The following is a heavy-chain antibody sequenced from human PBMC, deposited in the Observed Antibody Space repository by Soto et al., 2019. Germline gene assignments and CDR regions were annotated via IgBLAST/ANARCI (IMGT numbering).Heavy chain of an antibody. CDR3: ARDRASAAYYYYGMDV. Sequence: QVQLQESGPGLVKPSQTLSLTCTVSGGSISSGGYYWSWIRQHPGKGLEWIGYIYYSGSTYYKPSLKSRVTISVDTSKNQFSLKLSSVTAADTAVYYCARDRASAAYYYYGMDVWGQGTTVTVSS. CDR1: GGSISSGGYY. V-gene: IGHV4-31*03. D-gene: IGHD2-15*01. J-gene: IGHJ6*02. CDR2: IYYSGST.